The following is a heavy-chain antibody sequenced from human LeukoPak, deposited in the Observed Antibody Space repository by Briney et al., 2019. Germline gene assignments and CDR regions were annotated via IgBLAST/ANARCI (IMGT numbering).Heavy chain of an antibody. CDR3: ATGSGFYNWFDP. Sequence: SETLSLTCTVSGGSISSSYWSWMRQPPGKGLEWIGYIHYRGSTNYNPSLKSRVFISVDTSKKQFSLKLSSVTAADTAVYYCATGSGFYNWFDPWGQGTLVTVSS. V-gene: IGHV4-59*01. J-gene: IGHJ5*02. D-gene: IGHD3-22*01. CDR1: GGSISSSY. CDR2: IHYRGST.